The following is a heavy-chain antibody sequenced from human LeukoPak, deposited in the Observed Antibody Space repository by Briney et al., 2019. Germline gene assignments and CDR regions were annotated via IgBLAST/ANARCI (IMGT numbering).Heavy chain of an antibody. CDR1: GGSISSYY. CDR3: ARQQLGYKDYYYMDV. Sequence: SETLSLTCTVSGGSISSYYWSWIRQPPGKGLEWIGYIYTSGSTNYNPSLKSRVTISVDTSKNQFSLKLSPVTAADTAVYYCARQQLGYKDYYYMDVWGKGTTVTVSS. D-gene: IGHD2-15*01. J-gene: IGHJ6*03. V-gene: IGHV4-4*09. CDR2: IYTSGST.